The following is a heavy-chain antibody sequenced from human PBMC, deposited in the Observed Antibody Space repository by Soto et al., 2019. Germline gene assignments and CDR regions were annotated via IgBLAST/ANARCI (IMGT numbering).Heavy chain of an antibody. CDR3: ANVKVGIDY. CDR2: IGGSGADT. CDR1: GFTFSSFA. Sequence: HPGGSLRLSCAASGFTFSSFAMSWVRQAPGKGLECVSAIGGSGADTYYADSVKGRFTISRDNSKNTVYLQMDSLRAEDTALYYCANVKVGIDYWGQGTLVTVSS. D-gene: IGHD1-26*01. J-gene: IGHJ4*02. V-gene: IGHV3-23*01.